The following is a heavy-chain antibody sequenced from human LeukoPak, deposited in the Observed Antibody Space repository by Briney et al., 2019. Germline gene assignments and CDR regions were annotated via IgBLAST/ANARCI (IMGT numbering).Heavy chain of an antibody. J-gene: IGHJ6*03. CDR1: GGSISSSDYY. D-gene: IGHD3-3*01. CDR2: IYYSGST. V-gene: IGHV4-39*01. Sequence: PSETLSLTCTVSGGSISSSDYYWGWIRQPPGKGLEWIGGIYYSGSTYYNPSLYSRVTISVDMSKNQFSLKLSSVTAADTAVYYCARSIKVWSGPNYYYYYMDVWGKGTTVTVSS. CDR3: ARSIKVWSGPNYYYYYMDV.